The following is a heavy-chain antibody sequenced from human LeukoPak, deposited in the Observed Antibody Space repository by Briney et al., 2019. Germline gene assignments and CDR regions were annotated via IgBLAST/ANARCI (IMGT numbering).Heavy chain of an antibody. J-gene: IGHJ4*02. CDR3: ASSLEWLFIV. D-gene: IGHD3-3*01. V-gene: IGHV4-39*01. CDR1: GGSISSSSYY. Sequence: KPSETLSLTCTVSGGSISSSSYYWGWIRQPPGKGLEWIGSIYYSGSTYYNPSLKSRVTISVDTSKNQFSLKLSSVTAADTAVYYCASSLEWLFIVWGQGTLVTVSS. CDR2: IYYSGST.